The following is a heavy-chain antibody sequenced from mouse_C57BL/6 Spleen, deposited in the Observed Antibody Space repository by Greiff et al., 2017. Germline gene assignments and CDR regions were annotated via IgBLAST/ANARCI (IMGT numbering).Heavy chain of an antibody. CDR3: ARCGYYYGRRDWYFEV. J-gene: IGHJ1*03. CDR2: LYPGDGDT. V-gene: IGHV1-82*01. Sequence: QVQLQQSGPELVKPGASVKISCKASGYAFSSSWMNWVKQRPGKGLEWIGRLYPGDGDTNYNGKFKGKATLTADKSSSTAYMQLSSLTSEDSAVYFCARCGYYYGRRDWYFEVWGTGTTVTVSS. D-gene: IGHD1-1*01. CDR1: GYAFSSSW.